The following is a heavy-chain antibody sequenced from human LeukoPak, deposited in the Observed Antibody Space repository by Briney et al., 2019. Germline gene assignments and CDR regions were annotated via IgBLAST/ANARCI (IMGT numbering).Heavy chain of an antibody. J-gene: IGHJ4*02. CDR2: ISSDSTYI. D-gene: IGHD2-15*01. Sequence: GGSLRLSCAASGVSFSSYTMNWVRQAPGKGLEWVSSISSDSTYIYYADSVKGRFTISRDNAKSSVYLEMNSLRAEDTAVYYCARIHGGYPFDYWGQGTLVTVSS. CDR3: ARIHGGYPFDY. V-gene: IGHV3-21*01. CDR1: GVSFSSYT.